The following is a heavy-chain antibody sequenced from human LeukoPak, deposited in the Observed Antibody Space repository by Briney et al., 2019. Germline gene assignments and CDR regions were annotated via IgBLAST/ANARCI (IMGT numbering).Heavy chain of an antibody. D-gene: IGHD3-10*01. CDR1: GDSISSTSYY. CDR3: ASRVYGLGSFNY. CDR2: IYNSGTT. V-gene: IGHV4-39*01. J-gene: IGHJ4*01. Sequence: KPSETLSLTRTVSGDSISSTSYYWDWSPQPPGKGLGWVGSIYNSGTTYYNPSLKSRVTISVDTSKNQFSLKVSSVTAADTAIYYCASRVYGLGSFNYWGQGTLVTVSS.